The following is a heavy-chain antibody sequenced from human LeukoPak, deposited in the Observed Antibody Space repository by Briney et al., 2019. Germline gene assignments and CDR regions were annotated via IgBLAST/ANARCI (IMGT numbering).Heavy chain of an antibody. J-gene: IGHJ6*02. Sequence: GGSLRLSCAASGFTFSSYGLHWVRQAPGKGLEWVAVISYDGGNKHYADPVKGRFTISRDNAKNSLYLQMNSLRAEDTALYYCAKDLSSSSWYGTDVWGQGTTVTVSS. CDR1: GFTFSSYG. CDR3: AKDLSSSSWYGTDV. V-gene: IGHV3-30*18. D-gene: IGHD6-13*01. CDR2: ISYDGGNK.